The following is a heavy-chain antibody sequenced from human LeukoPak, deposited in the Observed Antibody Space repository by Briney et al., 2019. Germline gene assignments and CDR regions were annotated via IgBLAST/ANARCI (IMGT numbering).Heavy chain of an antibody. V-gene: IGHV1-8*01. CDR1: GYTFTSYD. CDR3: ARGLYDFWSGYPKYYFDY. Sequence: GASVKVSCKASGYTFTSYDINWVRQATGQGLEWMGWMNPNSGNTGYAQKFQGRVTMTRNTSISTAYMGLSSLRSEDTAVYYCARGLYDFWSGYPKYYFDYWGQGTLVTVSS. D-gene: IGHD3-3*01. CDR2: MNPNSGNT. J-gene: IGHJ4*02.